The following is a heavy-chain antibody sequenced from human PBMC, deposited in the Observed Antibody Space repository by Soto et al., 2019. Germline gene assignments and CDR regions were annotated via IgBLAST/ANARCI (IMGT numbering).Heavy chain of an antibody. Sequence: QVQLQESGPGLVKPSETLSLTCTVSGGSVSSGSYYWSWIRQPPGKGLEWIGYIYYSGSTNYNPSLXXRXTXXVDTSKNQFSLKLSSVTAADTAVYYCAFKGDAFDIWGQGTMVTVSS. CDR3: AFKGDAFDI. CDR1: GGSVSSGSYY. CDR2: IYYSGST. V-gene: IGHV4-61*01. J-gene: IGHJ3*02.